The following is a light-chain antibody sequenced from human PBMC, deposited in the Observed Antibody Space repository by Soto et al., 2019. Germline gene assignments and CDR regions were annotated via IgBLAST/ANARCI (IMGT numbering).Light chain of an antibody. CDR3: QQYDNLPYT. V-gene: IGKV1-33*01. CDR2: DVF. J-gene: IGKJ2*01. CDR1: QDISNY. Sequence: DIQMTQSPSSLSASVGDRVTITCQASQDISNYLNWYQQKPGKAPKLLIYDVFNLETGVPSRFSGRGSGTDFTFTISSLQPEDIATYYCQQYDNLPYTFGQGTKLEIK.